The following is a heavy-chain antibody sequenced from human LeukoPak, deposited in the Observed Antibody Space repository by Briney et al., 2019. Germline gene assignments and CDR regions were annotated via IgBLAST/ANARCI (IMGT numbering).Heavy chain of an antibody. Sequence: ASVKVSCKASGYTFTGYYMHWVRQAPGRGLEWMGRINPNSGGTNYAQKFQGRVTMTRDTSISTAYMELSRLRSDDTAVYYCARLVWEELVGATRVGFDYWGQGTLVTVSS. V-gene: IGHV1-2*06. CDR1: GYTFTGYY. CDR3: ARLVWEELVGATRVGFDY. D-gene: IGHD1-26*01. CDR2: INPNSGGT. J-gene: IGHJ4*02.